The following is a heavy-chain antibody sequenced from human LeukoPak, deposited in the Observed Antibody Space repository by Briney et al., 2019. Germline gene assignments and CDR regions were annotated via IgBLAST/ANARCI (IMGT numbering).Heavy chain of an antibody. D-gene: IGHD3-10*01. Sequence: RTGGSLRLSCAASGFTFSSYGMQWVRQAPGKGLEWVAVISLDASNKYYADSVKGRFTISRDNTQNTPYLQMNSLRAEDTAVYYCGKYVYPRGSGSYVEGFDYWGQGTLVTVS. CDR1: GFTFSSYG. CDR3: GKYVYPRGSGSYVEGFDY. J-gene: IGHJ4*02. CDR2: ISLDASNK. V-gene: IGHV3-30*18.